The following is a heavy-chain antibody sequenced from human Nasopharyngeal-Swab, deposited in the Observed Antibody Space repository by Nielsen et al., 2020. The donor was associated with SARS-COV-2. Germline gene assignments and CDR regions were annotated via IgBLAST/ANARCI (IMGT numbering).Heavy chain of an antibody. CDR2: ISRSSGYI. D-gene: IGHD1-26*01. CDR1: AFTFSSYN. V-gene: IGHV3-21*01. J-gene: IGHJ4*02. Sequence: GGSLRLSCTASAFTFSSYNINWVRQAPGKGLEWVSSISRSSGYIYYADSVKGRFTISRDNAKNSLSLQMNTLRDEDTAVYYCARLRYYSSDYWGQGTLVTVSS. CDR3: ARLRYYSSDY.